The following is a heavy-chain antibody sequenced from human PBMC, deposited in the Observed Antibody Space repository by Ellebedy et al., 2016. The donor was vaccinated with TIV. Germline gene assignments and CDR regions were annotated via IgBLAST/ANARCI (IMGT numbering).Heavy chain of an antibody. CDR2: IYYSGNT. V-gene: IGHV4-59*12. CDR1: GDSISSYY. D-gene: IGHD5-12*01. J-gene: IGHJ4*02. CDR3: ASHRGFYSGWTFDF. Sequence: MPSETLSLTCTVSGDSISSYYWSWIRQPPGKGLEWIGFIYYSGNTHYNPSLKSRVTMSLDTSKNQFSLKLNSVTAADTAIYYCASHRGFYSGWTFDFWGQGTLISVSS.